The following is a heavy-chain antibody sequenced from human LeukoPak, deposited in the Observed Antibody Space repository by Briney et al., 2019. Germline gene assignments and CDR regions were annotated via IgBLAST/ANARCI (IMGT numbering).Heavy chain of an antibody. CDR3: ARDVGVYGDYAILGY. J-gene: IGHJ4*02. CDR2: ITSSGRTI. Sequence: GGSLRLSCAASGLTFSSYSMNWVRQSPGKGLEWLSFITSSGRTIYYTDSVRGRFTVSRDNGKNSLYLQMNSLRAEDSAVYYCARDVGVYGDYAILGYWGQGTLVTVSS. CDR1: GLTFSSYS. V-gene: IGHV3-48*01. D-gene: IGHD4-17*01.